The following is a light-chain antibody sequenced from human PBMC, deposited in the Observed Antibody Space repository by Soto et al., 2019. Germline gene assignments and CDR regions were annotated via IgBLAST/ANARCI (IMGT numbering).Light chain of an antibody. CDR1: SSDVGSYNL. V-gene: IGLV2-23*01. CDR2: EDS. J-gene: IGLJ1*01. CDR3: SSYAGLSTYV. Sequence: QSALTQPASVSGSPGQSITIPCTGTSSDVGSYNLVSWYQQHPGKAPKLIMYEDSNRPSGVSNRFSGSNSANTASLTISGLQTEDEADYYRSSYAGLSTYVFGSGTKVTVL.